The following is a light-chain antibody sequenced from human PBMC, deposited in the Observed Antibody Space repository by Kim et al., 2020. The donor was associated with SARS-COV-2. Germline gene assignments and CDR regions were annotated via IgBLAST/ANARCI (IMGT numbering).Light chain of an antibody. CDR1: SSNIGAGYD. CDR3: QSYDSSLSGSVV. CDR2: GNS. J-gene: IGLJ2*01. V-gene: IGLV1-40*01. Sequence: VTISCTGSSSNIGAGYDVHWYQQLPGTAPKLLIYGNSNRPSGVPDRFSGSKSGTSASLAITGLQAEDEADYYCQSYDSSLSGSVVFGGGTKLTVL.